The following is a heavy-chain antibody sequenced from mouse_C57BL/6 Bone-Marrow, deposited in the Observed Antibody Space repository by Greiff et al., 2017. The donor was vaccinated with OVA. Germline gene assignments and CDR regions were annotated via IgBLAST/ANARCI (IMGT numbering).Heavy chain of an antibody. CDR3: VRREGDY. J-gene: IGHJ4*01. CDR2: IRSKSNNYAT. CDR1: GFSFNTYA. V-gene: IGHV10-1*01. Sequence: EVQGVESGGGLVQPKGSLKLSCAASGFSFNTYAMNWVRQAPGKGLEWVARIRSKSNNYATSYADSVKDRFTSSRDDAESMLYLQMNNLKTEDTAMYYCVRREGDYWGQGTSVTVSS.